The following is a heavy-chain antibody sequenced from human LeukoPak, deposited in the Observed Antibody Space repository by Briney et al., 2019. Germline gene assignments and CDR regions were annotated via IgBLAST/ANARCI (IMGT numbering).Heavy chain of an antibody. V-gene: IGHV4-34*01. D-gene: IGHD2/OR15-2a*01. CDR2: INHSGST. CDR1: GGSFSGYY. J-gene: IGHJ3*01. Sequence: SETLSLTCAVYGGSFSGYYWNWIRQPPGKGLEWIGEINHSGSTSYNPSFKSRVTISVDTSKNQFSLKLSSVTAADTAVYYCARVYLANDAFDVWGQGTMVTVPS. CDR3: ARVYLANDAFDV.